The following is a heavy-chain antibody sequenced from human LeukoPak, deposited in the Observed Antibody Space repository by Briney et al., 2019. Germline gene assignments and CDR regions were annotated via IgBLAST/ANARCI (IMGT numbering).Heavy chain of an antibody. CDR1: GGSISSYY. V-gene: IGHV4-59*01. CDR2: IYYSGST. CDR3: ARLGWEPNFDY. Sequence: PSETLSLTCTVSGGSISSYYWSWIRQPPGKGLEWIGYIYYSGSTNYNPSLKSRVTISVDTSKNQFSLKLSSVTAADTAVYYCARLGWEPNFDYWGQGTLVTVSS. D-gene: IGHD1-26*01. J-gene: IGHJ4*02.